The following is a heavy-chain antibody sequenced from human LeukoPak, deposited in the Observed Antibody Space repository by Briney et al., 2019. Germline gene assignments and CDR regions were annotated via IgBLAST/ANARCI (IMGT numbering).Heavy chain of an antibody. D-gene: IGHD3-22*01. Sequence: PGGSLRLSCAASGFTFSSYWMSWVRQAPGQGLEWMGGITPMFGTANYAQKFQGRVTIIADESTRTAYMELKSLKFEDTAVYYCARDAAIHDSGAYYYLFWGQGTLVTVSS. CDR3: ARDAAIHDSGAYYYLF. J-gene: IGHJ4*02. CDR1: GFTFSSYW. CDR2: ITPMFGTA. V-gene: IGHV1-69*01.